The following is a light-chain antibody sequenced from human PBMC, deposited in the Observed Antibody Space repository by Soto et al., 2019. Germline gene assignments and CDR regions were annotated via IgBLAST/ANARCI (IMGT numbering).Light chain of an antibody. CDR1: SSDVGGYNY. CDR2: EVS. J-gene: IGLJ1*01. Sequence: QSVLTQPASLSGSPVQSITMSCTGTSSDVGGYNYVSWYQQHPGKAPKLMIYEVSNRPSGVSNRFSGSKSGNTASLTISGLQAEDEADYYCSSHTSSSPYVFGTGTKVTVL. V-gene: IGLV2-14*01. CDR3: SSHTSSSPYV.